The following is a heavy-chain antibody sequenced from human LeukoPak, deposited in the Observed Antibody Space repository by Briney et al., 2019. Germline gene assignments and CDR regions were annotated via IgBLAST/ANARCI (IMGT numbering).Heavy chain of an antibody. CDR2: IYHTGST. Sequence: MSSETLSLTCTVSDGSISYYYWSWIRQPPGRKLEWIGFIYHTGSTNYNPSLKSRVTISVDTSKNQFSLKLSSVTAADTAIYYCAREYSGSYYGGYFDYWGQGTLVTVSS. D-gene: IGHD1-26*01. CDR1: DGSISYYY. V-gene: IGHV4-59*01. J-gene: IGHJ4*02. CDR3: AREYSGSYYGGYFDY.